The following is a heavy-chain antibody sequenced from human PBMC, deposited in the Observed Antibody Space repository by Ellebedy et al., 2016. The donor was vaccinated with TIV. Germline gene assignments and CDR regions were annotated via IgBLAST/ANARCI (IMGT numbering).Heavy chain of an antibody. CDR3: ARVTGGLGGAFDI. CDR1: GFTFSSYS. J-gene: IGHJ3*02. V-gene: IGHV3-21*01. CDR2: ISCSSSYI. Sequence: GGSLRLSCAASGFTFSSYSLNWVRQAPGKGLEWVSSISCSSSYIYYADSVRGRFTVSRDNAKNSLYLQMNSLRAEDTAVYYCARVTGGLGGAFDIWGQGTMVTVSS. D-gene: IGHD2-8*02.